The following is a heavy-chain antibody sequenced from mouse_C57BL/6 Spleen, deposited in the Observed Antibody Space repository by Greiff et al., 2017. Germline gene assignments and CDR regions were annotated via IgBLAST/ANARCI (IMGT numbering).Heavy chain of an antibody. CDR3: ARHGYGSYYFDY. Sequence: QVQLQQPGAELVKPGASVKMSCKASGYTFTSYWITWVKQRPGQGLEWIGDIYPGSGSTNYNEKFKSKATLTVDTSSSTAYMQLSSLTSEDSAVYYCARHGYGSYYFDYWGQGTTLTVSS. CDR1: GYTFTSYW. J-gene: IGHJ2*01. CDR2: IYPGSGST. V-gene: IGHV1-55*01. D-gene: IGHD1-1*01.